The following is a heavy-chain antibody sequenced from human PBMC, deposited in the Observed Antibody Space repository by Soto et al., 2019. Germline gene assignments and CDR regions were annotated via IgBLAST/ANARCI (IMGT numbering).Heavy chain of an antibody. CDR1: GFTFHDYA. CDR2: ISWNSGNI. V-gene: IGHV3-9*01. Sequence: EVQLVESGGGLVQPGRSLRLSCAASGFTFHDYALHWVRQAPGKGLEWVSGISWNSGNIGYADSVEGRFTISRDNAKNSLYLQMNSLRVEDTALYYCAILEKGGMDVWGQGTTVTVSS. D-gene: IGHD1-1*01. J-gene: IGHJ6*02. CDR3: AILEKGGMDV.